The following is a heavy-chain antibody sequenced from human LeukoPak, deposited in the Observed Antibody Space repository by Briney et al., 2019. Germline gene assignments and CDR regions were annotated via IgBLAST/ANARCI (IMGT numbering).Heavy chain of an antibody. V-gene: IGHV4-39*01. CDR3: ARNIAVAGRGDYMDV. D-gene: IGHD6-19*01. J-gene: IGHJ6*03. CDR1: GGSISSSSYY. CDR2: IYYSGST. Sequence: SETLSLTCTVSGGSISSSSYYWGWIRQPPGKGLEWIGSIYYSGSTYYNPSLKSRVTISVDTSKNQFSLNLSSVTAADTAVYYCARNIAVAGRGDYMDVWGKGTTVTISS.